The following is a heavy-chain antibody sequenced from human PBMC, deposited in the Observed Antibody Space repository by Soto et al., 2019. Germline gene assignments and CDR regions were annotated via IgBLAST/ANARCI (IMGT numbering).Heavy chain of an antibody. J-gene: IGHJ6*02. CDR2: IDPSDSYS. CDR1: GYTFTTSL. CDR3: ALDV. Sequence: GESLKISCKASGYTFTTSLINWVRQTPGKGLEWIGRIDPSDSYSTYNPSFHSHVSFSVDKSTSTAFLRWISLEASDTAIYYFALDVWGQGTSVTVSS. V-gene: IGHV5-10-1*01.